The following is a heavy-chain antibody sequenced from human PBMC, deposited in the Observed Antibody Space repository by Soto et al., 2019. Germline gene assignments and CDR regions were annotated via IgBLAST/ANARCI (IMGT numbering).Heavy chain of an antibody. CDR3: ARDGRIRRPDWYFDL. Sequence: PGGALRVSCAASGLTCSSYEMNWVGQAPGKGLEWVSYISRSGSTIYYADSVKGRVTISRDNAKNSLYLQMNSLRAEDTAVYYCARDGRIRRPDWYFDLWGRGTLVTVSS. D-gene: IGHD2-15*01. CDR1: GLTCSSYE. V-gene: IGHV3-48*03. CDR2: ISRSGSTI. J-gene: IGHJ2*01.